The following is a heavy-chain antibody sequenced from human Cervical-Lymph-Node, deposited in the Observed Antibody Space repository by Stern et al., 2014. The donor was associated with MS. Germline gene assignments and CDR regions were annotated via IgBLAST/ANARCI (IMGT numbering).Heavy chain of an antibody. CDR3: ARGKNYADY. V-gene: IGHV7-4-1*02. CDR2: INTDTGNP. CDR1: GYTLSTYT. J-gene: IGHJ4*02. Sequence: VQLVQSGSELKRPGASVKVSCKASGYTLSTYTLNWVRQAPGQGLEWMGWINTDTGNPTYAQGFAGRFVFSLDPSASTAYLEINNLKSEDTAVYSCARGKNYADYWGQGTLVTVSS.